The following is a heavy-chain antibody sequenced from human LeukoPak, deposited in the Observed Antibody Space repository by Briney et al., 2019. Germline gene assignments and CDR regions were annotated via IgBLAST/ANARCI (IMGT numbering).Heavy chain of an antibody. CDR3: TKSPDFDY. CDR2: IRSKPNSYAT. J-gene: IGHJ4*02. V-gene: IGHV3-73*01. Sequence: GGSLRLSCAASGFTFSGSAIHWVRQASGKGLEWVGRIRSKPNSYATACAASVKGRFTISRDDSKNTAYLQMNSLKTEDTAIYYCTKSPDFDYWGQGTLVTVSS. CDR1: GFTFSGSA.